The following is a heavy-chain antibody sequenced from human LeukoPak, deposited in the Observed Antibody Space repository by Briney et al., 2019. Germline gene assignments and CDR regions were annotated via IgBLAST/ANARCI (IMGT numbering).Heavy chain of an antibody. CDR1: GGSISSYY. CDR3: ARVMWELPRPWFDP. CDR2: IYYSGST. D-gene: IGHD1-26*01. J-gene: IGHJ5*02. V-gene: IGHV4-59*01. Sequence: SETLSLTCTVSGGSISSYYWSWIRQPPGKGLEWIGYIYYSGSTNYNPSLKSRVTISVDTSKNQFSLKLSSVTAADTAVYYCARVMWELPRPWFDPWGQGTLVTVSS.